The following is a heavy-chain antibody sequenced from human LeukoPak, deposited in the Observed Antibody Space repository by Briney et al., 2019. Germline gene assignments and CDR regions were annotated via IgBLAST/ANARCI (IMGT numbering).Heavy chain of an antibody. CDR3: ARGSTVTLRGYYFDY. D-gene: IGHD4-17*01. Sequence: SETLSLTCSVSGGSIRSYYWSWIRQPPGKGLEWIGYTFHTGRTNYNPSLKSRVTISLDTSKNQFSLKVSSVTAADTAVYYCARGSTVTLRGYYFDYWGQGTLVTVSS. J-gene: IGHJ4*02. V-gene: IGHV4-59*12. CDR1: GGSIRSYY. CDR2: TFHTGRT.